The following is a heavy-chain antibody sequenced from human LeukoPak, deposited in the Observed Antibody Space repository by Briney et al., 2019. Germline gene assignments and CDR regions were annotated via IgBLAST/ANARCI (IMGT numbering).Heavy chain of an antibody. Sequence: PSETLSLTCAAYGGSFSGYYWSWIRQPPGKGLEWIGEIGHSGDTKYNASLKSRVSLSVDTSKNQISLKMNFVTAADTALYYCARGHLRTGTREFDSWGQGTLVIVSS. J-gene: IGHJ4*02. CDR2: IGHSGDT. V-gene: IGHV4-34*01. CDR1: GGSFSGYY. D-gene: IGHD1-7*01. CDR3: ARGHLRTGTREFDS.